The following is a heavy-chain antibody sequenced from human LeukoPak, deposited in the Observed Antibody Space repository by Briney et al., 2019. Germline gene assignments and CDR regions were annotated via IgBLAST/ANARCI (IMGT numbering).Heavy chain of an antibody. CDR2: IKQDGSDK. CDR1: GFTVSSNY. CDR3: ASLSFGELSR. Sequence: GGSLRLSCAASGFTVSSNYMSWVRQAPGKGLEWVANIKQDGSDKYYVDSVKGRFTISRDNAKNSLYLQMNSLRAEDTAVYYCASLSFGELSRWGQGTLVTVSS. J-gene: IGHJ4*02. V-gene: IGHV3-7*01. D-gene: IGHD3-10*01.